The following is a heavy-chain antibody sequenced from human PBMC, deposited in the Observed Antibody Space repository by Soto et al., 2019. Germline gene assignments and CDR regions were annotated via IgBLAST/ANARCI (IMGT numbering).Heavy chain of an antibody. J-gene: IGHJ3*01. V-gene: IGHV3-30*14. CDR3: ARVRLSIAVNDALDV. D-gene: IGHD3-3*02. Sequence: QVRLVESGGGVGQPGTSLRLSCAASGFTFSDYVIHWVRQAAGKGLEWVASMTYDGATEYYADSVKGRFTMSRDNSKRALSLQMNSLSPDDTAVYYCARVRLSIAVNDALDVSGQGTTVTVSS. CDR1: GFTFSDYV. CDR2: MTYDGATE.